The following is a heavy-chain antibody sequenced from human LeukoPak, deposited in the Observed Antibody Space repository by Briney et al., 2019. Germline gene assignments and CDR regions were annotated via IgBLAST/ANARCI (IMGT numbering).Heavy chain of an antibody. CDR2: IKYDGSEK. V-gene: IGHV3-7*01. J-gene: IGHJ6*03. D-gene: IGHD6-13*01. Sequence: GGSLRLSCEASGFIFSDYWMTWVRQAPGKGLEWVANIKYDGSEKYCVDSLKGRFTIARDNAKNSLYLEMNSLRVEDTAVYYCVRDPSYGSSWYYYMDVWGKGTTVTVSS. CDR3: VRDPSYGSSWYYYMDV. CDR1: GFIFSDYW.